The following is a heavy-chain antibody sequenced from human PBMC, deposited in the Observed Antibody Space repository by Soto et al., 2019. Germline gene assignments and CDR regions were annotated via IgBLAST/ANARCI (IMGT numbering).Heavy chain of an antibody. CDR3: ARGVTVFGLVSRFWFDP. V-gene: IGHV4-30-4*01. Sequence: PSETLSLTCTVSGGSISSGDYYWSWIRQPPGKGLEWIGYIYYSGSTYYNPSLKSRVTISVDTSKNQFSLRLNSLTAADRAVYFCARGVTVFGLVSRFWFDPWGQGTVVTVSS. D-gene: IGHD3-3*01. J-gene: IGHJ5*02. CDR2: IYYSGST. CDR1: GGSISSGDYY.